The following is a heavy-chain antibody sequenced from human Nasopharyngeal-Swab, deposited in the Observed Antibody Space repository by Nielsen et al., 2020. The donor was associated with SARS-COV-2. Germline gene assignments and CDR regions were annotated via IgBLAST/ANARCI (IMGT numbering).Heavy chain of an antibody. CDR2: INPNSGGT. Sequence: ASVKVSCKASGYTFTGYYMHWVRQAPGQELEWMGRINPNSGGTNYAQKFQGRVTMTRDTSISTAYMELSRLRSDDTAVYYCAGGGYCSGGSCYSFDAFDIWGQGTMVTVSS. V-gene: IGHV1-2*06. D-gene: IGHD2-15*01. CDR3: AGGGYCSGGSCYSFDAFDI. J-gene: IGHJ3*02. CDR1: GYTFTGYY.